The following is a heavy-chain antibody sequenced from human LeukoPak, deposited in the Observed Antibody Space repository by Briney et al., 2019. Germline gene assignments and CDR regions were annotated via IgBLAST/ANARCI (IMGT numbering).Heavy chain of an antibody. Sequence: GASLKISCKASGYSFSSYWIGWGSHMPPKDLEWMGVIYPGDSDTRYSPSFQGQVTISADKSISPAYLQLSTLNASDTAMYYCARHGRDSSGWLYGFDPWGQGTLVTVSS. CDR1: GYSFSSYW. V-gene: IGHV5-51*01. CDR3: ARHGRDSSGWLYGFDP. D-gene: IGHD6-19*01. CDR2: IYPGDSDT. J-gene: IGHJ5*02.